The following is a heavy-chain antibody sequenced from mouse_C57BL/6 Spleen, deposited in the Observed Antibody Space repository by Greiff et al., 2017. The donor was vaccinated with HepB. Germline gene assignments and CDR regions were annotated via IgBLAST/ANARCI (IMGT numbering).Heavy chain of an antibody. J-gene: IGHJ4*01. D-gene: IGHD2-2*01. Sequence: LKPGAELVKPGASVKLSCKASGYTFTSYWMHWVKQRPGQGLEWIGMIHPNSGSTNYNEKFKSKATLTVDKSSSTAYMQLSSLTSEDSAVYYCAREMVTTKAMDYWGQGTSVTVSS. V-gene: IGHV1-64*01. CDR1: GYTFTSYW. CDR2: IHPNSGST. CDR3: AREMVTTKAMDY.